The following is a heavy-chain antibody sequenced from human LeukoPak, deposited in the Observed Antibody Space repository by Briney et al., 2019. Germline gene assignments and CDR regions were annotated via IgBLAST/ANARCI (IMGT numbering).Heavy chain of an antibody. CDR2: INHSGST. Sequence: PSETLSLTCTVSGYSISSGYYWGWIRQPPGKGLEWIGEINHSGSTNYNPSLKSRVTISVDTSKNQFSLKLSSVTAADTAVYYCARRFGYDFPRVRYYYYMDVWGKGTTVTVSS. J-gene: IGHJ6*03. CDR1: GYSISSGYY. V-gene: IGHV4-38-2*02. CDR3: ARRFGYDFPRVRYYYYMDV. D-gene: IGHD3-3*01.